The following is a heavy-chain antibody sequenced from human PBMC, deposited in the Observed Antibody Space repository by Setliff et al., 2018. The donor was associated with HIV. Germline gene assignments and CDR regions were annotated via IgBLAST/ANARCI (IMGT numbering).Heavy chain of an antibody. J-gene: IGHJ3*02. D-gene: IGHD3-9*01. Sequence: SVKVSCKASGFTFTSSAVQWVRQARGQRLEWIGWIVVGSGNTNYAQKFQERVTITRDMSTSTAYMELSSLRSEDTAVYYCAALTPDFDWLLLVGVGAFDIWGQGTRVTVSS. CDR1: GFTFTSSA. CDR3: AALTPDFDWLLLVGVGAFDI. CDR2: IVVGSGNT. V-gene: IGHV1-58*01.